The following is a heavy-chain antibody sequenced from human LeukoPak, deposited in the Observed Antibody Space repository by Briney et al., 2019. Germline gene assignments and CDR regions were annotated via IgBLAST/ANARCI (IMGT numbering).Heavy chain of an antibody. CDR3: ARDLASTPNWEFDY. J-gene: IGHJ4*02. V-gene: IGHV1-2*06. CDR2: INPKSGGT. CDR1: GGTFSSYA. Sequence: ASVKVSCKASGGTFSSYAISWVRQAPGQGLEWMGRINPKSGGTEDAQDFQGRVTTTRDTSINTAYMELSSLISDDTAVYYCARDLASTPNWEFDYWGQGTPVTVSS. D-gene: IGHD1-1*01.